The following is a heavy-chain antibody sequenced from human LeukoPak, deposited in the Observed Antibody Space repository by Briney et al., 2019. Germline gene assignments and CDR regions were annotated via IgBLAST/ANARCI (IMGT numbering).Heavy chain of an antibody. CDR3: ARVVPAANDAFDI. CDR2: IYYSGST. CDR1: GGSISSGDYY. V-gene: IGHV4-30-4*01. Sequence: SETLSLTCTVSGGSISSGDYYRSWIRQPPGKGLEWIGYIYYSGSTYYNPSLKSRVAISVDTSKNQFSLKLNSVTAADTAVYYCARVVPAANDAFDIWGQGTMVTVSS. D-gene: IGHD2-2*01. J-gene: IGHJ3*02.